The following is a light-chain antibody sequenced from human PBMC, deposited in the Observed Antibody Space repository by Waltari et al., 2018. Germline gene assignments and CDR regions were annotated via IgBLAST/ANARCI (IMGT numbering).Light chain of an antibody. CDR3: CSYAGSSTFWV. CDR2: EGS. Sequence: QSALTQPASVSASPGRSITLSCPGTSSDAGGYNLVSWYQQHPGKAPKLMIYEGSKRPSGVSNRFSGSKSGNTASLTISGLQAEDEADYYCCSYAGSSTFWVFGGGTKLTVL. J-gene: IGLJ3*02. CDR1: SSDAGGYNL. V-gene: IGLV2-23*01.